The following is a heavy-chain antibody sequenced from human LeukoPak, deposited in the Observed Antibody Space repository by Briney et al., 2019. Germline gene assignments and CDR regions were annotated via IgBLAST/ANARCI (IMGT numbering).Heavy chain of an antibody. CDR2: IYTSGST. J-gene: IGHJ3*02. D-gene: IGHD3-22*01. V-gene: IGHV4-61*02. Sequence: SQTLSLTCTVSGGSISSGSYYWSWIRQPAGKGLEWIGRIYTSGSTNYNPPLKSRVTISVDTSKNQFSLKLSSVTAADTAVYYCARVNYYYDSSGYHHDAFDIWGQGTMVTVSS. CDR1: GGSISSGSYY. CDR3: ARVNYYYDSSGYHHDAFDI.